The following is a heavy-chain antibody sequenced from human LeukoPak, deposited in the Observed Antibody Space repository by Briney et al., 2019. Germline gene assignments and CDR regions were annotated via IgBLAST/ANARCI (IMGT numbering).Heavy chain of an antibody. CDR3: ARDYRGFTPGWFDD. V-gene: IGHV4-59*01. CDR2: VYDSEST. J-gene: IGHJ4*02. Sequence: SETLSLTCTVSGGSISNKYWSWLRQPPGKGLEWIGYVYDSESTNYNPSLRRRVTISADTSRNQFSLKLTSMTAADTAVYFCARDYRGFTPGWFDDWGQGTLVTLSS. CDR1: GGSISNKY. D-gene: IGHD3-16*02.